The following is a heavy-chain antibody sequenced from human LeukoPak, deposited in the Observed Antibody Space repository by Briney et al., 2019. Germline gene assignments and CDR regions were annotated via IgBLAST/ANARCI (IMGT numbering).Heavy chain of an antibody. D-gene: IGHD2-21*02. CDR3: ARGHIVVVTAIQYYFDY. CDR2: INHSGST. CDR1: GGSFSGYY. J-gene: IGHJ4*02. V-gene: IGHV4-34*01. Sequence: PSETLSLTCAVYGGSFSGYYWSWIRQPPGKGLEWIGEINHSGSTNYNPSLKSRVTISVDTSKNQFSLKLSSVTAADTAVYYCARGHIVVVTAIQYYFDYWGQGTLVTVSS.